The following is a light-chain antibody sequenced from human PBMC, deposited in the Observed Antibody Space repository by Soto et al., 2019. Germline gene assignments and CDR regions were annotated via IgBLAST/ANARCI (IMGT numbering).Light chain of an antibody. CDR1: QSVSSN. J-gene: IGKJ1*01. V-gene: IGKV3-15*01. CDR2: GAS. Sequence: EILMTQSPATLSLSPGERATLSCRASQSVSSNLAWYQQKPGQAPRLLIYGASTRATGIPARFSGSGSGTEFTLTISSLQSEDFAVYYCQQYNNWPWTFGQGTKV. CDR3: QQYNNWPWT.